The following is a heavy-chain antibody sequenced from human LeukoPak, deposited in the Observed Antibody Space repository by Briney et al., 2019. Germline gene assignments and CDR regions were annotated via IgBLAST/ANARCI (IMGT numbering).Heavy chain of an antibody. V-gene: IGHV3-30*04. D-gene: IGHD3-3*01. CDR2: ISYDGSNK. CDR3: ARGSRLGVVGRDAFDV. J-gene: IGHJ3*01. Sequence: GGSLRLSCAASGFTFSSYAMHWVRQAPGKGLEWVAAISYDGSNKYSADSVKGRFTISRDNAKNSLYLQMNSLRAEDTALYYCARGSRLGVVGRDAFDVWGQGTMVTVSS. CDR1: GFTFSSYA.